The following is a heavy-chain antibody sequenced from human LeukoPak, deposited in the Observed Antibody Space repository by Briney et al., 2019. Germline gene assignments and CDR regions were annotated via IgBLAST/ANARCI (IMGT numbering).Heavy chain of an antibody. D-gene: IGHD6-6*01. V-gene: IGHV3-21*01. Sequence: GGSLRLSCAASGFTFSSYSMNRVRQAPGKGLEWVSYISSSSSYIYYADSVKGRFTISRDNAKNSLYLQMNSLRAEDTAVYYCARLAARGYYFDYWGQGTLVTVSS. CDR2: ISSSSSYI. CDR1: GFTFSSYS. CDR3: ARLAARGYYFDY. J-gene: IGHJ4*02.